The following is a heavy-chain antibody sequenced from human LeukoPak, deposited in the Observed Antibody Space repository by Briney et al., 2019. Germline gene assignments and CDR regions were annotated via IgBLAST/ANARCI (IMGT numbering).Heavy chain of an antibody. J-gene: IGHJ4*02. CDR2: ISSSSSYT. CDR1: GFTFSDYY. Sequence: GGSLRLSCAASGFTFSDYYMSWIRQAPGKGLEWVSYISSSSSYTNYADSVKGRFTISRDNAKNSLYLQMNSLGAEDTAVYYCASGYYGSGSYYPFDYWGQGTLVTVSS. D-gene: IGHD3-10*01. CDR3: ASGYYGSGSYYPFDY. V-gene: IGHV3-11*06.